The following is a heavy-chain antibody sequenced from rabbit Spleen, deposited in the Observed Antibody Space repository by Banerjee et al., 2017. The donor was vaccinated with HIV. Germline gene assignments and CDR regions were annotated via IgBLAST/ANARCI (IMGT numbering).Heavy chain of an antibody. CDR1: GFSFSSSYW. Sequence: QEQLEESGGDLVKPEGSLTLTCTASGFSFSSSYWICWVRQAPGKGLEWIACINAYTGKPVYASWAKGRFTISRTSSTTVTLQMTSLTAADTATYFCARDLASVVGWNFNLWGPGTLVT. D-gene: IGHD3-1*01. CDR2: INAYTGKP. V-gene: IGHV1S45*01. CDR3: ARDLASVVGWNFNL. J-gene: IGHJ4*01.